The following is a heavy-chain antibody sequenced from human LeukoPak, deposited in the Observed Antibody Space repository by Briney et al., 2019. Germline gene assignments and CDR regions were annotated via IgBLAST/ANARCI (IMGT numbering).Heavy chain of an antibody. CDR2: ISGSGGST. CDR1: GFTFSSYA. D-gene: IGHD3-22*01. J-gene: IGHJ4*02. V-gene: IGHV3-23*01. CDR3: ARGSGYFLDFDY. Sequence: PGGSLRLSCAASGFTFSSYAMHWVRQAPGKGLEWVSAISGSGGSTYYADSVKGRFTISRDSSKNTLYLQMNSLRAEDTAVYYCARGSGYFLDFDYWGQGTLVTVSS.